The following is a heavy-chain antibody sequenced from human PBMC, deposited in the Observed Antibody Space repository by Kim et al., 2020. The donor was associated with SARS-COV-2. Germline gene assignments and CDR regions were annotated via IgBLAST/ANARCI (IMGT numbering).Heavy chain of an antibody. D-gene: IGHD5-18*01. V-gene: IGHV3-23*01. Sequence: ADSVKGRFTISRDNSKNTLYLQMNSLRAEDTAVYYCATALADTAMDYFDYWGQGTLVTVSS. J-gene: IGHJ4*02. CDR3: ATALADTAMDYFDY.